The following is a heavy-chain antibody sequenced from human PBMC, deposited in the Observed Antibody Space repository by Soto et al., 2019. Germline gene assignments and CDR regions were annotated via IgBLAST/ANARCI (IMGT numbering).Heavy chain of an antibody. V-gene: IGHV3-74*01. D-gene: IGHD3-16*02. CDR1: EFTFRSYW. J-gene: IGHJ3*01. CDR2: ISVDGSST. Sequence: PGGSLRLSCAASEFTFRSYWMHWVRQSPGKGLVWVSRISVDGSSTTYSDSVRGRFTISRXXAXXXXXLXXDXXRCXDRAVYYCARSRPGTYRDFDLWCRGTVATVPS. CDR3: ARSRPGTYRDFDL.